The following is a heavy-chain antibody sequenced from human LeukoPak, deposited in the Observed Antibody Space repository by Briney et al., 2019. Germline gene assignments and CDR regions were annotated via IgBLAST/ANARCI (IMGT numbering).Heavy chain of an antibody. CDR2: IWYDGSNK. CDR1: GFTFGSYG. J-gene: IGHJ4*02. CDR3: ARDLSSSTSFDY. Sequence: GGSLRLSCAASGFTFGSYGMHWVRQAPGKGLEWVAVIWYDGSNKYYADSVKGRFTISRDNSKNTLYLQMNSLRAEDTAVYYCARDLSSSTSFDYWGQGTLVTVSS. V-gene: IGHV3-33*01. D-gene: IGHD2-2*01.